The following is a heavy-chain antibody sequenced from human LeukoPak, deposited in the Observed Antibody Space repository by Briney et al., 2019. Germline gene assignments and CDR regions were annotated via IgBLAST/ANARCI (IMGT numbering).Heavy chain of an antibody. Sequence: SETLSLTCTVSGASISSSRYYWAWIRQPPGKGLEWIGSLYYSGNTYSNPSLMSRVTISVDTSRTRFSLKLSSVTAADTAVYYCARQLGYCSSTSCYADKVDYWGQGTLVTVSS. CDR2: LYYSGNT. CDR1: GASISSSRYY. V-gene: IGHV4-39*01. D-gene: IGHD2-2*01. J-gene: IGHJ4*02. CDR3: ARQLGYCSSTSCYADKVDY.